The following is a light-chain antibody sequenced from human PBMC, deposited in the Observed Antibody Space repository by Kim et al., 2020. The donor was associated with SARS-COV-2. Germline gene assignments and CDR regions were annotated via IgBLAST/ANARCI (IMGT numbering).Light chain of an antibody. CDR1: QSFSSST. J-gene: IGKJ4*01. CDR3: QQYGSSPLT. Sequence: LSPGDRSPLSCRASQSFSSSTLAGSQQNPARAPRLLICGASSRPTAIPDRFSGSGSRTDFTLTISRLEPEDVAVYYCQQYGSSPLTFGGGTKVEI. V-gene: IGKV3-20*01. CDR2: GAS.